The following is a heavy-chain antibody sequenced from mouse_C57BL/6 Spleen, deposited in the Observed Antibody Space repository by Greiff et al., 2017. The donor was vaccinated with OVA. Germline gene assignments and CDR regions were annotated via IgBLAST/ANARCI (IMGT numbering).Heavy chain of an antibody. Sequence: LVEPGASVKISCKASGYAFSSSWMNWVKQRPGKGLEWIGRIYPGDGDTNYNGKFKGKATLTADKSSSTAYMQLSSLTSEDSAVYFCASNYADYWGQGTTLTVSS. J-gene: IGHJ2*01. CDR1: GYAFSSSW. CDR3: ASNYADY. CDR2: IYPGDGDT. V-gene: IGHV1-82*01.